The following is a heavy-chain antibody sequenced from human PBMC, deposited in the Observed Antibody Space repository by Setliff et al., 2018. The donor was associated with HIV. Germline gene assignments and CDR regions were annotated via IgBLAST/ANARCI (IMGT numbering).Heavy chain of an antibody. Sequence: PGGSLRLSCAPSEFTFSSYGMHWVRQAPGKGLEWVTFIRNDASNTYYADSVKGRFTISRDDSKNTLFLQMDSLRPEDTALYYCAKTNGWFLIDYWGQGTLVTVSS. CDR3: AKTNGWFLIDY. V-gene: IGHV3-30*02. CDR2: IRNDASNT. J-gene: IGHJ4*02. D-gene: IGHD6-19*01. CDR1: EFTFSSYG.